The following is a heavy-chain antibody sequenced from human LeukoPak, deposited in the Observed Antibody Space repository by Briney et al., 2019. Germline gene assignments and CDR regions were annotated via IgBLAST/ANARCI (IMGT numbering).Heavy chain of an antibody. V-gene: IGHV4-30-4*01. CDR2: IYYSGST. D-gene: IGHD2-21*02. Sequence: SETLSLTCTVSGASLSSHYWSWIRQPPGKGLEWIGYIYYSGSTYYNPSLKSRVTISVDTSKNQFSLKLSSVTAADTAVYYCARTLCGGDCVFDYWGQGTLVTVSS. J-gene: IGHJ4*02. CDR1: GASLSSHY. CDR3: ARTLCGGDCVFDY.